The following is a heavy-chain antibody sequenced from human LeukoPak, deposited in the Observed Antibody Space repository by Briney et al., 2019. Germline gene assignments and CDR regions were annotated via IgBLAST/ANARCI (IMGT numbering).Heavy chain of an antibody. CDR3: ASGYDPIFDY. CDR2: MNPNSGNT. V-gene: IGHV1-8*01. D-gene: IGHD3-16*01. CDR1: GYTFTSYD. Sequence: ASVKVPCTASGYTFTSYDVNWVRQATGQGLEWMGWMNPNSGNTGYAQKFQGRVTMSRNTSISTAYMELSSLRSEDTAVYYCASGYDPIFDYWGQGTLVTVSS. J-gene: IGHJ4*02.